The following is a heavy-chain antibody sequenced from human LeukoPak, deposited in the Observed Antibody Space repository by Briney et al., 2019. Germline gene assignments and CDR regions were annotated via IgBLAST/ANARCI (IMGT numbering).Heavy chain of an antibody. CDR2: ISAYNGNT. D-gene: IGHD3-9*01. J-gene: IGHJ3*02. V-gene: IGHV1-18*01. Sequence: ASVKVSCKASGYTFTSYGISWVRQAPGQGLEWMGWISAYNGNTKYAQKLQGRVTMTTDTSTSTAYMELRSLRSDDTAVYYCARDLTADNAFDIWGQGTMVTVSS. CDR3: ARDLTADNAFDI. CDR1: GYTFTSYG.